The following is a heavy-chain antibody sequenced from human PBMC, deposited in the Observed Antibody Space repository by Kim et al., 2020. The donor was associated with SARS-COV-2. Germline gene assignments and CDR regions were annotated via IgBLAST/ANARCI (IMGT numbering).Heavy chain of an antibody. CDR2: IFYSRST. CDR1: GGSFSTSSYY. V-gene: IGHV4-39*01. Sequence: SETLSLTCTVSGGSFSTSSYYWAWIRQSPGKGLEWIGSIFYSRSTYYNPSLKSRVTISVDTSKNQFSLKLTSVTAADTAVYYCARLPDYFGSGAFDYWG. D-gene: IGHD3-10*01. J-gene: IGHJ4*01. CDR3: ARLPDYFGSGAFDY.